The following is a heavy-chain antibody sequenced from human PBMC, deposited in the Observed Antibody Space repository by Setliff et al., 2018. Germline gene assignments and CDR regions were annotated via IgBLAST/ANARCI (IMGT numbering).Heavy chain of an antibody. CDR2: TIPNFGTT. Sequence: SVKVSCKASGGTFSSYGISWVRQAPGQGLEWLGGTIPNFGTTNYAQEFQGRVTIITDESRSTAYMELSSLRFEDTAVYYCAREGVDTRSSTDYRYYMDVWGKGTTVTVSS. J-gene: IGHJ6*03. CDR1: GGTFSSYG. V-gene: IGHV1-69*05. D-gene: IGHD5-18*01. CDR3: AREGVDTRSSTDYRYYMDV.